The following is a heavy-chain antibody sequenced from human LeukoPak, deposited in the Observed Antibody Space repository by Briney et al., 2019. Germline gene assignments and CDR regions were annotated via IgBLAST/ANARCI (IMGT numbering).Heavy chain of an antibody. CDR2: ISYDGSNK. D-gene: IGHD3-3*01. J-gene: IGHJ4*02. V-gene: IGHV3-30-3*01. CDR1: GFTFSSYA. Sequence: PGGSLRLSCAASGFTFSSYAMHWVRQAPGKGLEWVAVISYDGSNKYYADSVKGRFTISGDNSKNTLYLQMNSLRAEDTAVYYCARTYDFWSGWFDYWGQGTLVTVSS. CDR3: ARTYDFWSGWFDY.